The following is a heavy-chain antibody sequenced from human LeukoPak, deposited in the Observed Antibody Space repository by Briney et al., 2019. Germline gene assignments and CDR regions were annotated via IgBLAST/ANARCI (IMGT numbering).Heavy chain of an antibody. Sequence: PGGSLRLSCAASGFTFSRSWMHWVRQSPGKGLVWASRITSDGSTTNYADSVKGRFTISRDNAKNTVYLQMNTLRAEDTAVYYCAKDRSYAMDVWGQGTTVTVSS. CDR2: ITSDGSTT. V-gene: IGHV3-74*01. CDR3: AKDRSYAMDV. J-gene: IGHJ6*02. CDR1: GFTFSRSW. D-gene: IGHD6-6*01.